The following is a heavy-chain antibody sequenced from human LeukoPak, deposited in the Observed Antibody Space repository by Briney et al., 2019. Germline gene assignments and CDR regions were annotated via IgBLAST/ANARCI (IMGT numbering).Heavy chain of an antibody. CDR1: GDSIVSNYYY. Sequence: PSETLSLTCTVSGDSIVSNYYYWAWFRQPPRSGLEWLGNILFSGSSYYNPSLGSRVAMSVDTSKNQFSLKLNSVTAADTSDYFCARRNLLLGGSFDSWGQGSLVIVSS. CDR3: ARRNLLLGGSFDS. J-gene: IGHJ4*02. V-gene: IGHV4-39*01. CDR2: ILFSGSS. D-gene: IGHD2-8*02.